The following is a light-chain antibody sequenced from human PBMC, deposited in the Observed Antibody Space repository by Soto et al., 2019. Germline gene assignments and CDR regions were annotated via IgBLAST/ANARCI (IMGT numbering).Light chain of an antibody. J-gene: IGKJ4*01. Sequence: DIGMTQSPDSLAVSLGERATINCKSSRNVLYSSNNKNYLAWYQHKPGQPPKLLIYWASTRESGVPDRFSGSGSGTDFTLAISSLQAEDVAVYYCQQYFSAPLTFGGGTKVDIK. CDR2: WAS. V-gene: IGKV4-1*01. CDR3: QQYFSAPLT. CDR1: RNVLYSSNNKNY.